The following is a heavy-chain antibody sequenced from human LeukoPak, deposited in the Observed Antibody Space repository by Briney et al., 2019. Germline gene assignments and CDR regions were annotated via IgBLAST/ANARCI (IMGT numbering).Heavy chain of an antibody. Sequence: GGSLRLSRAASGFTVSSNYMSWVRQAPGKGLEWVSVIYSGGSTYYADSVKGRFTISRDNSKNTLYLQMNSLRAEDTAVYYCARVLLLPWFGEFLDAFDIWGQGTMVTVSS. CDR1: GFTVSSNY. D-gene: IGHD3-10*01. V-gene: IGHV3-53*01. CDR2: IYSGGST. J-gene: IGHJ3*02. CDR3: ARVLLLPWFGEFLDAFDI.